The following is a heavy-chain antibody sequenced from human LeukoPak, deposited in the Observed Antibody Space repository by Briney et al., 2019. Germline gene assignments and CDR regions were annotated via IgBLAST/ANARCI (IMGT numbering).Heavy chain of an antibody. CDR3: AKSLHDSTTFWSEFRGFDI. J-gene: IGHJ3*02. D-gene: IGHD2/OR15-2a*01. Sequence: PGGSLRLSCAASGIPFWRHAMNWVRQAPGKGLEWVSGIYGASTATYYADSVKGRLTISRDNSKNTLWLQMNSLRAEDTAVYYCAKSLHDSTTFWSEFRGFDIWGQGTMVTVSS. CDR1: GIPFWRHA. V-gene: IGHV3-23*01. CDR2: IYGASTAT.